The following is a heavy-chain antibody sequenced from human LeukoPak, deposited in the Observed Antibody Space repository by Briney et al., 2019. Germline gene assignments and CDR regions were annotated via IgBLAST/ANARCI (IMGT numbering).Heavy chain of an antibody. Sequence: PGGSLRLSCAASGFTFSRYGMHSVRQAPGKGLEWVAFIRFDGSTKHHVDSVKGRFTISRDNSKSTLYLQMNSLRVEDTAVYYCASSIAVSGGLDYWGQGTLVTVSS. D-gene: IGHD6-19*01. CDR3: ASSIAVSGGLDY. CDR2: IRFDGSTK. CDR1: GFTFSRYG. V-gene: IGHV3-30*02. J-gene: IGHJ4*02.